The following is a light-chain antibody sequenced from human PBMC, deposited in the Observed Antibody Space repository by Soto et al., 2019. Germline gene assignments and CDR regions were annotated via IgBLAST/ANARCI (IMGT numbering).Light chain of an antibody. CDR2: DNN. V-gene: IGLV1-51*01. CDR1: SSNIGNNY. CDR3: GTWDSSLSAVV. J-gene: IGLJ2*01. Sequence: QSVLTQPPSVSAAPGQKVTISCSGSSSNIGNNYVSWNQQLPGTAPKLLIYDNNKRPSGIPDRFSGSKSGTSATLGITGLQTGDEADYYCGTWDSSLSAVVFGGGTKVTVL.